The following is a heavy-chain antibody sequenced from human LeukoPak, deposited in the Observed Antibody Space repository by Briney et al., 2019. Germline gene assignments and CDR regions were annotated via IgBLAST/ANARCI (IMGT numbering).Heavy chain of an antibody. V-gene: IGHV3-53*01. CDR2: IYSGGST. CDR1: GFTVSSNY. CDR3: ARDHDNYFDY. J-gene: IGHJ4*02. Sequence: PGGSLSLSCAASGFTVSSNYMTWVRQAPGKGLEWVSVIYSGGSTYYPDSVKGRFTISRDNSKNTLYLQMNSLRAEDTAVYYCARDHDNYFDYWGQGTLVTVST.